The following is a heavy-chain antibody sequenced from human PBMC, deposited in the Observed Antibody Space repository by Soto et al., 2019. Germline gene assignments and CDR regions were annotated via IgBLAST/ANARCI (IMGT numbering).Heavy chain of an antibody. J-gene: IGHJ6*03. CDR2: ISAYNGNT. CDR1: GYTFTSYG. CDR3: ARGGPYCSSTSCYDYYYYYMDV. Sequence: ASVKVSCKASGYTFTSYGISWVRQAPGQGLEWMGWISAYNGNTNYAQKLQGRVTMTTDTSTSTAYMELRSLRSDDTAVYYCARGGPYCSSTSCYDYYYYYMDVWGKGTTVTVSS. D-gene: IGHD2-2*01. V-gene: IGHV1-18*01.